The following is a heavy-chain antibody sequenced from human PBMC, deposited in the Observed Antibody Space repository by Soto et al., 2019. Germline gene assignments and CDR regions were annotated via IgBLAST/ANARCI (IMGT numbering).Heavy chain of an antibody. CDR1: DGSLSPNY. D-gene: IGHD2-15*01. CDR2: IYYAGTT. CDR3: ARLAYPATGSTAYGDDAFDL. V-gene: IGHV4-59*08. J-gene: IGHJ3*01. Sequence: PSETLSLTCTVSDGSLSPNYWSWIRQPPGKGLEWIGYIYYAGTTTYNPSLQSRVSISLDTSKNEVSLKLTSVTAADTAVYYCARLAYPATGSTAYGDDAFDLWGLGTMVTVSS.